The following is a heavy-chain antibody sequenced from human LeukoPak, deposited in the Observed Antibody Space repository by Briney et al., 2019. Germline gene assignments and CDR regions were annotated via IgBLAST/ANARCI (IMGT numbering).Heavy chain of an antibody. Sequence: ASVKVSCKASGYTFTSYDINWVRQAPGQGLEWMGWMNPNSGNTGYAQKFQGRVTMTRNTSISTAYMELSSLRSEDTAVYYCAREHYDILTGYYPSNYYYYMDVWGKGTTVTISS. CDR1: GYTFTSYD. CDR3: AREHYDILTGYYPSNYYYYMDV. CDR2: MNPNSGNT. V-gene: IGHV1-8*01. J-gene: IGHJ6*03. D-gene: IGHD3-9*01.